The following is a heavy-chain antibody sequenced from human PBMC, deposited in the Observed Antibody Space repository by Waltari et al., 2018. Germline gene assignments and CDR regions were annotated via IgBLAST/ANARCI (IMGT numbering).Heavy chain of an antibody. CDR2: VYSGGST. CDR3: AKVGLAATIDY. Sequence: EVQLVESGGGLIQPGGSLRLSCAASGFTVSSNYMSWVRQAPGKGLEWVSVVYSGGSTYSAGSVKGRYTISRDNSKNALYLQMNSLRAEETAVYYCAKVGLAATIDYWGQGTLVTVSS. CDR1: GFTVSSNY. D-gene: IGHD2-15*01. J-gene: IGHJ4*02. V-gene: IGHV3-53*01.